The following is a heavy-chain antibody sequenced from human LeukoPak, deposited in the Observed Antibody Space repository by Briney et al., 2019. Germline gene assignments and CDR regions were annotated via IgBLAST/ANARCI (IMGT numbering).Heavy chain of an antibody. D-gene: IGHD6-13*01. V-gene: IGHV1-69*05. CDR1: GGTFSSYA. CDR2: IIPIFGTA. CDR3: ARNSAWVGGIAAAGPRGAFDI. J-gene: IGHJ3*02. Sequence: GASVKVSCKASGGTFSSYAISWVRPAPGQGLEWMGGIIPIFGTANYAQKFQGRVTITTDEPTSTAYMELSSLRSEDTAVYYCARNSAWVGGIAAAGPRGAFDIWGQGTMVTVSS.